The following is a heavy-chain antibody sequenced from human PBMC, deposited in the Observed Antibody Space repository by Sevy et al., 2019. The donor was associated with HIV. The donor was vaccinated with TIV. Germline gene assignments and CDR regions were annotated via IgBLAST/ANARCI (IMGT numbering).Heavy chain of an antibody. D-gene: IGHD4-17*01. V-gene: IGHV3-48*03. CDR3: ARDLPPSATTVAHFDC. J-gene: IGHJ4*02. Sequence: GGSLRLSCAASGFTFSSYEMNWVRQAPGKGVEWVSYISNSGTAIYYSDSVKGRFTISRDNARNSLFLQMNSLRAEDTAVYYCARDLPPSATTVAHFDCWGQGTLVTVSS. CDR1: GFTFSSYE. CDR2: ISNSGTAI.